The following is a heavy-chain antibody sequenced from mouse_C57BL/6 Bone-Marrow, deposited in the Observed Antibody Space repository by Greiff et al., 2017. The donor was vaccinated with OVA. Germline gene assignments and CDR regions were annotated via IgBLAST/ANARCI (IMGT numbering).Heavy chain of an antibody. CDR2: IDPENGDT. Sequence: VHVKQSGAELVRPGASVKLSCTASGFNIKDDYMHWVKQRPEQGLEWIGWIDPENGDTEYASKFQGKATITADTSSNTAYLQLSSLTSEDTAVYYCTRGVYFDYWGQGTTLTVSS. V-gene: IGHV14-4*01. J-gene: IGHJ2*01. CDR3: TRGVYFDY. CDR1: GFNIKDDY.